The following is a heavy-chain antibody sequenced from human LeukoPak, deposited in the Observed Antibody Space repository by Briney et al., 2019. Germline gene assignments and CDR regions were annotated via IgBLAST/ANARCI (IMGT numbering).Heavy chain of an antibody. V-gene: IGHV3-53*01. Sequence: PGGSLRLSCAASGFTVSSNYMSWVRQAPGKGLEWVSVIYSGGSTYYADSVKGRFTISRDNSKNTLYLQMNSLRAEDTAVYYCASQIHYDYVWGSYRPPVDYWGQGTLVTVSS. D-gene: IGHD3-16*02. CDR3: ASQIHYDYVWGSYRPPVDY. CDR2: IYSGGST. J-gene: IGHJ4*02. CDR1: GFTVSSNY.